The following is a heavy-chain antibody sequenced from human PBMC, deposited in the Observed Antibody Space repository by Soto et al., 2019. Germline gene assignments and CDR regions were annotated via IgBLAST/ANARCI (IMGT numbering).Heavy chain of an antibody. CDR1: GGTFNTYA. D-gene: IGHD3-10*01. CDR3: AKGAGDH. CDR2: IIPIFGIK. V-gene: IGHV1-69*01. Sequence: QMQLVQSGAEVKERGSSVKISCKTSGGTFNTYALTWVRQAPGQGLEWIGGIIPIFGIKNVAQRFQGRVTMNADESLTTAYMEMTSMRSDDTAAYYCAKGAGDHWGQGTLVTVSS. J-gene: IGHJ4*02.